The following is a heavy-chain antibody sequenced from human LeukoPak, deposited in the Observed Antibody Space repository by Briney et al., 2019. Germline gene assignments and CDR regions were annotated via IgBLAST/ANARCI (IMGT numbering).Heavy chain of an antibody. V-gene: IGHV3-23*01. CDR1: GFTFSNYA. J-gene: IGHJ1*01. CDR3: ATPWGSGSYYRSYFQH. CDR2: ISGSGGST. Sequence: GGSLRLSCAAAGFTFSNYAMTWVRQAPGRGLEWVSAISGSGGSTYYADSVKGRFTISRDNSKNTLYLQMNSLRAEDTAVYYCATPWGSGSYYRSYFQHWGQGTLSPSPQ. D-gene: IGHD3-10*01.